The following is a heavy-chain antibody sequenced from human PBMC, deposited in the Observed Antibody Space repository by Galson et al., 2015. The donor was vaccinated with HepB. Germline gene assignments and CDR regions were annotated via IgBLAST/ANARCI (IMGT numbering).Heavy chain of an antibody. V-gene: IGHV1-18*01. CDR2: ISAYNGNT. CDR1: GYTFTSYG. J-gene: IGHJ4*02. Sequence: SVKVSCKASGYTFTSYGISWVRQAPGQGLEWMGWISAYNGNTNYAQKLQGRVTMTTDTSTSTAYMELRSLRSDDTAVYYCARGWGIEVAGGHWDYWGQGTLVTVSS. D-gene: IGHD6-19*01. CDR3: ARGWGIEVAGGHWDY.